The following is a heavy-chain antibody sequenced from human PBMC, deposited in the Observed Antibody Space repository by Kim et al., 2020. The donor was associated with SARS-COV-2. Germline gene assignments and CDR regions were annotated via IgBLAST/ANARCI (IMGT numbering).Heavy chain of an antibody. D-gene: IGHD3-3*01. V-gene: IGHV1-69*13. CDR3: ARGNFWSGLQPTYYYYGMDV. CDR1: GCTFSSYA. Sequence: SVKVSCKASGCTFSSYAISWVRQAPGQGLEWMGGIIPIFGTANYAQKFQGRVTITADESTSTAYMELSSLRSEDTAVYYCARGNFWSGLQPTYYYYGMDVWGQGTTVTVSS. J-gene: IGHJ6*02. CDR2: IIPIFGTA.